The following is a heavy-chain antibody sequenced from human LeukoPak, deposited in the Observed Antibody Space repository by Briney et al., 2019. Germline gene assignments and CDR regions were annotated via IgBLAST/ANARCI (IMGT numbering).Heavy chain of an antibody. D-gene: IGHD5-12*01. CDR3: ARAPGYSGYGYFDY. Sequence: GGSLRLSCAASGFTFSSYAMHWVRQAPGKGLEWGAVISYDGSNKYYADSVKGRFTISRDNSKNTLYLQMNSLGAEDTAVYYCARAPGYSGYGYFDYWGQGTLVTVSS. J-gene: IGHJ4*02. CDR1: GFTFSSYA. V-gene: IGHV3-30*01. CDR2: ISYDGSNK.